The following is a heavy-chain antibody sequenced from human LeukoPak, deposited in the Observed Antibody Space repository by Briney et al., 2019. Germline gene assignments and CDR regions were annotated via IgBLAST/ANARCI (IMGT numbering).Heavy chain of an antibody. Sequence: ASVKVSCKASGYSFTNYGISWVRQGPGQGLEWMGWISAYNGNPTYAQKLRGRVTVTTDTSTSTAYMELRSLRSDDPAVYYCARAGQGFYYDNSAYYYDYWGQGTLVTVSS. J-gene: IGHJ4*02. CDR2: ISAYNGNP. CDR1: GYSFTNYG. V-gene: IGHV1-18*01. D-gene: IGHD3-22*01. CDR3: ARAGQGFYYDNSAYYYDY.